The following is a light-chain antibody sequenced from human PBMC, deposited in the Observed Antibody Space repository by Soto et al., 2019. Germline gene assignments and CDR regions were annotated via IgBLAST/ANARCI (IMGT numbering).Light chain of an antibody. CDR1: QSVSTN. V-gene: IGKV3-15*01. J-gene: IGKJ2*01. CDR2: GAS. CDR3: QQYNNWPPYT. Sequence: EIVMTQSPATLSVSPGERATLSCRASQSVSTNLAWYQQKPGQATRLLIYGASTRATGIPARFSGSGSGTEFTLTISSLQSEDFAVYYCQQYNNWPPYTFGQGPKLEIK.